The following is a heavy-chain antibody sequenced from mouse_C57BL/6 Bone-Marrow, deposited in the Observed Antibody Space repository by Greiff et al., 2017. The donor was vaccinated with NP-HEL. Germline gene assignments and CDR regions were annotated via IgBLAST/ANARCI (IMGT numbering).Heavy chain of an antibody. CDR2: ISSGGSYT. V-gene: IGHV5-6*01. CDR1: GFTFSSYG. Sequence: EVKLVESGGDLVKPGGSLKLSCAASGFTFSSYGMSWVRQTPDKRLEWVATISSGGSYTYYPDSVKGRFTISRDNAKNTLYLQMSSLKSEDTAMYYCASPYDDDGAWFAYWGQGTLVTVSA. CDR3: ASPYDDDGAWFAY. J-gene: IGHJ3*01. D-gene: IGHD2-4*01.